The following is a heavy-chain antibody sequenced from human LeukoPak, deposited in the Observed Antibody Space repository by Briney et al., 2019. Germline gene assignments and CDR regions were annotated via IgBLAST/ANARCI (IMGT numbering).Heavy chain of an antibody. D-gene: IGHD2/OR15-2a*01. CDR1: GGTFSNYA. J-gene: IGHJ6*02. CDR3: ARDPNSLIGIKGLDV. V-gene: IGHV1-69*04. Sequence: SVKVSCKASGGTFSNYAINWVRQAPGQGLEWMGRIIPILDIAYSPQKFQGRVTLTADKSTSTAYMELSSLRFDDTAMYYCARDPNSLIGIKGLDVWGQGTTVTVSS. CDR2: IIPILDIA.